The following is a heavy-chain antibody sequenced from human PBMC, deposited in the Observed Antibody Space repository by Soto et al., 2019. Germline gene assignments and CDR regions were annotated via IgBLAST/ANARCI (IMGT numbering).Heavy chain of an antibody. CDR3: ARAWGFYFDY. J-gene: IGHJ4*02. CDR1: GGSISSYY. V-gene: IGHV4-59*08. CDR2: IYYSGST. Sequence: SETLSLTCTVSGGSISSYYWSWIRQPPGKGLEWIGYIYYSGSTNYNPSLKSQVTISVDTSKNQFSLKLSSVTAADTAVYDCARAWGFYFDYWGQGTLVTVSS. D-gene: IGHD3-16*01.